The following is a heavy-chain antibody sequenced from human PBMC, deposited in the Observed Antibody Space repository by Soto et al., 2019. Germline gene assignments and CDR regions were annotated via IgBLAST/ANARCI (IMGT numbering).Heavy chain of an antibody. J-gene: IGHJ4*02. Sequence: QLVESGGGLVKPGGSLRLSCATSGFSFSNAWVTWVRQAPGKGLEWVGRIKTKTDGGTTDYAAPVKGRFTISRDDSNNTLYLQMNSLKTEDTAVYYCTTVSISWYFDYWGQGTLVTVSS. D-gene: IGHD6-13*01. CDR2: IKTKTDGGTT. V-gene: IGHV3-15*01. CDR1: GFSFSNAW. CDR3: TTVSISWYFDY.